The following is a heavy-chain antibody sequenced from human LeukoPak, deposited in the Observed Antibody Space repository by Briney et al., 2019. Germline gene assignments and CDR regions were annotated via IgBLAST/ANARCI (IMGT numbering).Heavy chain of an antibody. Sequence: GGSLRLSCAASGFTFSNYNMNWVRQAPGKGLEWVSCISSSSSYIYYADSLKGRFTISRDNAKNSLYLQMDNLRAEDTAVYNCAREPPTNRDSSNYGNWGQGTLVAVSS. CDR3: AREPPTNRDSSNYGN. V-gene: IGHV3-21*06. CDR2: ISSSSSYI. J-gene: IGHJ4*02. CDR1: GFTFSNYN. D-gene: IGHD4-11*01.